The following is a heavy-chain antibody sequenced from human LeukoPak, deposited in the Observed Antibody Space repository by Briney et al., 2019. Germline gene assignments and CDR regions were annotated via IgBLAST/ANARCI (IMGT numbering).Heavy chain of an antibody. J-gene: IGHJ4*02. CDR3: ARAVAGISEYYFDY. CDR2: ISASGGST. D-gene: IGHD6-19*01. CDR1: GFTFSGYA. V-gene: IGHV3-23*01. Sequence: PGGSLRLSCAASGFTFSGYAMSWVRRAPGKGLEWVSGISASGGSTYYADSVKGRFTISRDNAKNSLYLQMNSLRAEDTAVYYCARAVAGISEYYFDYWGQGTLVTVSS.